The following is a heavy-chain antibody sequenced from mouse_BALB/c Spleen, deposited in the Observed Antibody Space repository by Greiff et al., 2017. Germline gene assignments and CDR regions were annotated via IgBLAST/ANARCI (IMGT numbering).Heavy chain of an antibody. CDR2: IDPANGNT. CDR3: ARGAYGPFDD. CDR1: GFNIKDTY. Sequence: VQLQQSGAELVKPGASVKLSCTASGFNIKDTYMHWVKQRPEQGLEWIGRIDPANGNTKYDPKFQGKATITADTSSNTAYLQLSSLTSEDTAVYYCARGAYGPFDDWGQGTTLTVSS. V-gene: IGHV14-3*02. D-gene: IGHD6-5*01. J-gene: IGHJ2*01.